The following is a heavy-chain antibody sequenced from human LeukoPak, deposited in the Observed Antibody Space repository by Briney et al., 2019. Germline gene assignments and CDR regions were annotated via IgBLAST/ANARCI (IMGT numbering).Heavy chain of an antibody. D-gene: IGHD1-7*01. Sequence: PGGSLRLSCAASGFTFSDSYMSWIRQSPGKGLEWVSHISNSGHIIYYADSVKGRFTISRDNAKNSLYLQMNSLRAEDTAVYYCARLYGNYQNYFDYWGQGTLVTVSS. CDR1: GFTFSDSY. J-gene: IGHJ4*02. CDR3: ARLYGNYQNYFDY. CDR2: ISNSGHII. V-gene: IGHV3-11*01.